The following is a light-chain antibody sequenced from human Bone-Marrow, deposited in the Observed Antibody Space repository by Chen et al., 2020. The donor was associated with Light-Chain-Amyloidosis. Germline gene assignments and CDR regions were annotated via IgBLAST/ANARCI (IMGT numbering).Light chain of an antibody. V-gene: IGLV2-14*01. J-gene: IGLJ1*01. CDR2: EVT. Sequence: QSPLTQPASVSGSSGQSITIPCTGTSSDVGGDNHVSWYQQHPDKAPKLMIYEVTTRPSWVPDRFSGSKSDNTASLTISGLQTEDEADYFCSSYTITNTLVFGSGTRVTVL. CDR1: SSDVGGDNH. CDR3: SSYTITNTLV.